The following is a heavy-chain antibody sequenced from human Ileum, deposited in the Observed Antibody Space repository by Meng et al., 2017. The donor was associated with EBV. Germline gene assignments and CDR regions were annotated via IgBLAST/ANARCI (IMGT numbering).Heavy chain of an antibody. D-gene: IGHD3-9*01. CDR2: KYHSGST. CDR3: ARRGGYDILTPVGWFDP. Sequence: VHPHGAGPGLVRPSETLSLTCAGSGGSISSSGNYWSWIRQPPGKGLEWIGYKYHSGSTYYNPSLKSRVTMSVDTSRNQFSLKLSSVTAADTAVYYCARRGGYDILTPVGWFDPWGQGTLVTVSS. CDR1: GGSISSSGNY. J-gene: IGHJ5*02. V-gene: IGHV4-30-4*01.